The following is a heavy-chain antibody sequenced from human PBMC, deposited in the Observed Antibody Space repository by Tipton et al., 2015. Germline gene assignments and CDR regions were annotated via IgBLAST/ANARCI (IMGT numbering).Heavy chain of an antibody. CDR1: GASISRGSV. CDR2: LYYNDNI. J-gene: IGHJ3*01. CDR3: VRPANHGFDV. V-gene: IGHV4-39*01. Sequence: SCTVSGASISRGSVWGWIRQPPGKGLEWIVSLYYNDNIYYNPSLQSRVAMSADTSRNQFSLNLTSVTAADTSVYYCVRPANHGFDVWGQGTMVTVSS.